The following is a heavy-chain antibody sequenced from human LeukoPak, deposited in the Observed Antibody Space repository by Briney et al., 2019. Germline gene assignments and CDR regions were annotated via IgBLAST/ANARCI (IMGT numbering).Heavy chain of an antibody. J-gene: IGHJ4*02. CDR1: RFSFSTYA. CDR3: AKDLAPYSSGCPFDH. D-gene: IGHD5-18*01. Sequence: GGSLRLSCAASRFSFSTYAMSWVRQAPGKGLEWVSAISGNSGTTYYADSVKGRFTISRDNSKNTLYLQMNSLRAEDTAVYYCAKDLAPYSSGCPFDHWGQGTLVTVSS. V-gene: IGHV3-23*01. CDR2: ISGNSGTT.